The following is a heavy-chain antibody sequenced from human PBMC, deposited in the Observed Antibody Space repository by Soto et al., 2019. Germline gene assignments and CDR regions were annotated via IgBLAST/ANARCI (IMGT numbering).Heavy chain of an antibody. V-gene: IGHV4-39*01. Sequence: LALTCTVSGDSLGSSSYYWGWIRQPPGKGLEWIGSFYYSGITYYNPSLKSRVTISVDTSKNQLSLKLTSVTAADTAVYYCARPKYSTSSALYDYWGQGTLVTVSS. CDR2: FYYSGIT. CDR3: ARPKYSTSSALYDY. D-gene: IGHD6-6*01. CDR1: GDSLGSSSYY. J-gene: IGHJ4*02.